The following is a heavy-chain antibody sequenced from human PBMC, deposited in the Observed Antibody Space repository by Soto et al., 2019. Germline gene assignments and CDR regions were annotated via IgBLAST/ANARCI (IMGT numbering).Heavy chain of an antibody. CDR2: IYYGGST. D-gene: IGHD3-10*01. Sequence: PSETLSLTCTVSGGSISSGGYYWSWIRQHPGKGLEWIGYIYYGGSTYYNPSLKSRVTISVDTSKNQFSLKLSSVTAADTAVYYCAALTGYGSGSPYYYYYYCMDVGGQGTTVTVSS. CDR3: AALTGYGSGSPYYYYYYCMDV. CDR1: GGSISSGGYY. V-gene: IGHV4-31*03. J-gene: IGHJ6*02.